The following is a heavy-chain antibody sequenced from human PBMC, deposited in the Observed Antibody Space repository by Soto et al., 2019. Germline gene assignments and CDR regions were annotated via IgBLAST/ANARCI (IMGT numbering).Heavy chain of an antibody. Sequence: ASVKVSCKASGYTFTSYAMHWVRQAPGQRLEWMGWINAGNGNTKYSQKFQGRVTITRDTSASTAYMELSSLRSEDTAVYYCARAPARIAAAGPIDYWGQGTLVTVSS. V-gene: IGHV1-3*01. D-gene: IGHD6-13*01. J-gene: IGHJ4*02. CDR3: ARAPARIAAAGPIDY. CDR2: INAGNGNT. CDR1: GYTFTSYA.